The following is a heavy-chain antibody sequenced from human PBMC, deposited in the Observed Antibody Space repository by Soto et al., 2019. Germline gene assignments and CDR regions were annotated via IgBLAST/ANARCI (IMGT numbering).Heavy chain of an antibody. CDR2: ISSSSSYI. J-gene: IGHJ6*03. CDR3: ARDTHLEWPPYYYYMDV. D-gene: IGHD3-3*01. CDR1: GFTFSSYS. Sequence: PGGSLRLSCAASGFTFSSYSMNWVRQAPGKGLEWVSSISSSSSYIYYADSVKGRFTISRDNAKNLLYLQMNSLRAEDTAVYYCARDTHLEWPPYYYYMDVWGKGTTVTVSS. V-gene: IGHV3-21*01.